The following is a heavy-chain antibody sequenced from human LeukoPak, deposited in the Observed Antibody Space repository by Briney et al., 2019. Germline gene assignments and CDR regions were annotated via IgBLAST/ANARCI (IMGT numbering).Heavy chain of an antibody. CDR2: IYYSGST. J-gene: IGHJ4*02. Sequence: SETLSLTCTVSGGSISSHYWSWIRQPPGKGLEWIGYIYYSGSTNYNPSLKSRVTISVDTSKNQFSLKLSSVTAADTAVYYCARSSVALWFGELSPTEFDYWGQGTLVTVSS. CDR1: GGSISSHY. V-gene: IGHV4-59*08. CDR3: ARSSVALWFGELSPTEFDY. D-gene: IGHD3-10*01.